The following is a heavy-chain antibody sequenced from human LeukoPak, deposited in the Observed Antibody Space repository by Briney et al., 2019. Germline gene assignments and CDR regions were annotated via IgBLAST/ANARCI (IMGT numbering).Heavy chain of an antibody. Sequence: GGSLRLSCAASGFTFTIFGLNWVRQAPGKVPEWVSYIDARSGITYYADSVQGRFTISRDNAQESVFLQMNSLRADDTAVYYCARTYDFGRGPPGDAFDNWGPGTLVTVSS. CDR1: GFTFTIFG. CDR2: IDARSGIT. V-gene: IGHV3-48*01. D-gene: IGHD3-3*01. J-gene: IGHJ3*02. CDR3: ARTYDFGRGPPGDAFDN.